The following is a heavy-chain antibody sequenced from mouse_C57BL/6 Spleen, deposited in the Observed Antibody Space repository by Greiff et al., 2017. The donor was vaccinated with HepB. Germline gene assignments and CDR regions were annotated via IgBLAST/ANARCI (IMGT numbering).Heavy chain of an antibody. D-gene: IGHD3-2*02. CDR3: AKTDQGWYFDV. Sequence: VQGVESGPGLVQPSQSLSITCTVSGFSLTSYGVHWVRQSPGKGLEWLGVIWRGGSTDYNAAFMSRLSITKDNSKSQVFFKMNSLQADDTAIYYCAKTDQGWYFDVWGTGTTVTVSS. CDR1: GFSLTSYG. J-gene: IGHJ1*03. CDR2: IWRGGST. V-gene: IGHV2-5*01.